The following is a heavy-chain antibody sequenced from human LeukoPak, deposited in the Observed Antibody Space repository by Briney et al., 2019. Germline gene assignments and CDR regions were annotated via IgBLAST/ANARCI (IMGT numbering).Heavy chain of an antibody. CDR1: GGSISSGDYY. CDR3: ARDPPYDFWSGYYPAGAFDI. D-gene: IGHD3-3*01. CDR2: IDYSGST. J-gene: IGHJ3*02. Sequence: SQTLSLTCTVSGGSISSGDYYWSWIRQPPGKGLEWIGYIDYSGSTYDNPSLKSRVTISVDTSKNQFSLKLSSVTAADTAVYYCARDPPYDFWSGYYPAGAFDIWGQGTMVTVSS. V-gene: IGHV4-30-4*08.